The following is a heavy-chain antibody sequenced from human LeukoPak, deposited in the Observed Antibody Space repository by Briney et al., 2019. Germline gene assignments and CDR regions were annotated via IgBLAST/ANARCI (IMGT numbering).Heavy chain of an antibody. V-gene: IGHV1-24*01. D-gene: IGHD2-2*01. J-gene: IGHJ5*02. Sequence: GASVKVSCKVSGYTLTELSMHWVRQAPGKGLEWMGGFDPEDGETIYAQKFQGRVTMTEDTSTDTAYMELSSLRSEDTAVYYCATGYCSSTSCYAGRWFDPWGQGTLVTVSS. CDR1: GYTLTELS. CDR3: ATGYCSSTSCYAGRWFDP. CDR2: FDPEDGET.